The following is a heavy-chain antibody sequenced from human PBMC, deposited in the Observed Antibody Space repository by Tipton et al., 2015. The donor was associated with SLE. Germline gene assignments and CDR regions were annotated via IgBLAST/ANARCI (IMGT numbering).Heavy chain of an antibody. V-gene: IGHV3-23*01. J-gene: IGHJ4*02. CDR1: GFSFSTYG. CDR2: IRGSGGTT. CDR3: ARIRPGHGDPFDF. Sequence: SLRLSCAASGFSFSTYGMNWIRQAPGKGLEWVSGIRGSGGTTYYADSVKGRFTISRDNSKNMLYLQMNSLRAEDTAVYYCARIRPGHGDPFDFWGQGTLVTVSS. D-gene: IGHD5-18*01.